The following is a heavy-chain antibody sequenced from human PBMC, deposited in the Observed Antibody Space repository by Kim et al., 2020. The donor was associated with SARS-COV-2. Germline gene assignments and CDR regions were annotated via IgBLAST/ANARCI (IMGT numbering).Heavy chain of an antibody. CDR2: IYYSGST. Sequence: SETLSLTCTVSGGSISSGDYYWIWIRQPPGKDLEWIGYIYYSGSTYSNPSLKSRVTISVDTPKNQFSLKLSSVTAADTAVYYCARGGLSTMIVVVISGAFDVWGQGTMVTVSS. V-gene: IGHV4-30-4*01. J-gene: IGHJ3*01. CDR3: ARGGLSTMIVVVISGAFDV. D-gene: IGHD3-22*01. CDR1: GGSISSGDYY.